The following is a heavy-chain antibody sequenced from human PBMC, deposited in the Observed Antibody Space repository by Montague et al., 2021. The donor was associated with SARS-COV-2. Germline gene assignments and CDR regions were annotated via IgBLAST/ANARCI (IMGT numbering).Heavy chain of an antibody. CDR2: ISSIVNT. CDR1: GFIFINSA. Sequence: SLRLSCAASGFIFINSAVSWVRQAPGKGLDFVSTISSIVNTHYTGAVTRRFTISRDNSKNSVYLHVDNLRVDDTAVYYCATWIDIHFDHWGQGTPVTVSS. CDR3: ATWIDIHFDH. D-gene: IGHD5-12*01. J-gene: IGHJ4*02. V-gene: IGHV3-23*01.